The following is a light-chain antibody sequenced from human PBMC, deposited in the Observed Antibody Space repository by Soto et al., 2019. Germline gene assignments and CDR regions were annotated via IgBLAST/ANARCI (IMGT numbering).Light chain of an antibody. CDR3: CSYAGSSLYV. CDR1: SSDVGSYNL. V-gene: IGLV2-23*01. J-gene: IGLJ1*01. CDR2: EGS. Sequence: QSVLTQPASVSGSPGQSITISCTGTSSDVGSYNLVSWYQQNPGKAPKLMIYEGSKRPSGVSNRFSGSKSGNPASLTISGLQAEDEADYYGCSYAGSSLYVFGTGTKLTVL.